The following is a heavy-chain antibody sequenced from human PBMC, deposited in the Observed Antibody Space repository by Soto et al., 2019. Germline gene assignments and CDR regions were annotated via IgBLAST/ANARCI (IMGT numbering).Heavy chain of an antibody. V-gene: IGHV1-18*04. Sequence: QVQLVQSGAEVKKPGASVKVSCKASGYTFTSYGISWVRQGPGHGLEWMGWISAYNGNTNYAQELQGGVTMTTGTSTRTAEMEPRTLGADDTAVYYCARETIIGVVTTDAPPNFDYWGQGTLVPVSS. CDR1: GYTFTSYG. CDR3: ARETIIGVVTTDAPPNFDY. D-gene: IGHD3-3*01. J-gene: IGHJ4*02. CDR2: ISAYNGNT.